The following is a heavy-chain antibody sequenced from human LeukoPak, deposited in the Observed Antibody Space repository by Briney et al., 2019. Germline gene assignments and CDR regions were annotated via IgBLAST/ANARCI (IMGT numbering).Heavy chain of an antibody. Sequence: GGSLRLSCAASGFTFSDYYMSWIRQAPGKGLEWVSYISSSGSTIYYADSVKGRFTISRDNAKNSLYLQMNSLRAEDTVVYYCARADSYYYGSGSYYSNWFDPWGQGTLVTVSS. J-gene: IGHJ5*02. D-gene: IGHD3-10*01. CDR2: ISSSGSTI. V-gene: IGHV3-11*01. CDR1: GFTFSDYY. CDR3: ARADSYYYGSGSYYSNWFDP.